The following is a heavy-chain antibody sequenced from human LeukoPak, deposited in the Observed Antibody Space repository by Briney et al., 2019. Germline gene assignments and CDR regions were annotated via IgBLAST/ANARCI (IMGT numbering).Heavy chain of an antibody. CDR3: ARGNIVVVVAAAPDY. Sequence: ASVKVSCKASGYTFTGYYMHWVRQAPGQGLEWMGWINPNSGGTNYAQKFQGRVTMTRDTSIGTAYMELSRLRSDDTAVYYCARGNIVVVVAAAPDYWGQGTLVTVSS. CDR2: INPNSGGT. J-gene: IGHJ4*02. V-gene: IGHV1-2*02. D-gene: IGHD2-15*01. CDR1: GYTFTGYY.